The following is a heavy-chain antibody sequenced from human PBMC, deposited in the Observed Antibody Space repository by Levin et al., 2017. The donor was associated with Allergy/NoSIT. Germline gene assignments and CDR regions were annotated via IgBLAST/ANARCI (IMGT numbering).Heavy chain of an antibody. D-gene: IGHD3-3*01. CDR3: ARDYDSWTSYGSYHCSMDG. Sequence: AGGSLRLSCAASGFTFTSYWMHWVRQAPGKGLVCVSRVKSDGSTITYADSVKGRFTISRDNAKNTLYLQMNSLRVEHTAVYYCARDYDSWTSYGSYHCSMDGWGQGTTVNVSS. CDR1: GFTFTSYW. J-gene: IGHJ6*02. CDR2: VKSDGSTI. V-gene: IGHV3-74*01.